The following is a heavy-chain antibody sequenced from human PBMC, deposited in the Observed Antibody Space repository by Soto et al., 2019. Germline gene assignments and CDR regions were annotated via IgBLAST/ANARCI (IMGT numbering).Heavy chain of an antibody. V-gene: IGHV3-23*01. CDR3: AKLYCSGGSCYVDYYYYYMDV. Sequence: EVRLLESGGGLVQPGGSLRLSCAASGFTFSSYAMSWVRQAPGKGLEWVSAISGSGGSTYYADSVKGRFTISRENSKNRLYQQMNSRRAEDTGVYYCAKLYCSGGSCYVDYYYYYMDVWGKGTTVTVAS. CDR2: ISGSGGST. J-gene: IGHJ6*03. D-gene: IGHD2-15*01. CDR1: GFTFSSYA.